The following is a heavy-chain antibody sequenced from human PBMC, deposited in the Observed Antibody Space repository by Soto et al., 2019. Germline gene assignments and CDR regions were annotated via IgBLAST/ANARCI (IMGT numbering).Heavy chain of an antibody. Sequence: ASVKVSCKASGYTFTSYAMHWVRQAPGQRLEWMGWINAGNGNTKYSQKFQGRVTITRDTSASTAYMELSSLRSEDTAVYYCARTYSSGWLIARLGGETYDDSDIQGQGTIVTVS. CDR1: GYTFTSYA. J-gene: IGHJ3*02. CDR3: ARTYSSGWLIARLGGETYDDSDI. D-gene: IGHD6-19*01. CDR2: INAGNGNT. V-gene: IGHV1-3*01.